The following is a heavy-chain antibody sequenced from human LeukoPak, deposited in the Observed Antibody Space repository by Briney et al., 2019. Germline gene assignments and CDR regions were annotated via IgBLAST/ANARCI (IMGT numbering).Heavy chain of an antibody. CDR3: ARVSVLRYSSGWRYFDL. J-gene: IGHJ2*01. CDR2: IYYSGST. CDR1: GGSISSYY. V-gene: IGHV4-59*01. D-gene: IGHD6-19*01. Sequence: SETLSLTCTVSGGSISSYYWSWIRQPPGKGLEWIGYIYYSGSTNYNPSLKSRVTISVDTSKNQFSLKLSSVTAADTAVYYCARVSVLRYSSGWRYFDLWGRGTLVTVSS.